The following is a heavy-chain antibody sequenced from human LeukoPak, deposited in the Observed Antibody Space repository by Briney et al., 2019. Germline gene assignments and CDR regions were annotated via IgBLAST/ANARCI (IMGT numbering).Heavy chain of an antibody. CDR2: IWYDGSNK. D-gene: IGHD6-13*01. J-gene: IGHJ4*02. Sequence: PGGSLRLSCAASGFTFSSYGMHWVRQAPGKGLEWVAVIWYDGSNKYYADSAKGRFTISRDNSKNTLYLQMNSLRAEDTAVYYCAKDILGIAAALVDYWGQGTLVTVSS. V-gene: IGHV3-33*06. CDR1: GFTFSSYG. CDR3: AKDILGIAAALVDY.